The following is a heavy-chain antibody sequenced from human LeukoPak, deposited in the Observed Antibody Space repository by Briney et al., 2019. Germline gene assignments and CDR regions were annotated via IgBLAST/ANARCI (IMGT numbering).Heavy chain of an antibody. D-gene: IGHD6-13*01. CDR1: GFTFSNFA. CDR2: ITGYGAT. CDR3: AKGAAAGKVDWFDP. J-gene: IGHJ5*02. V-gene: IGHV3-23*01. Sequence: GGSLRLSCAAAGFTFSNFAMMWVRQAPGTGLQWVSTITGYGATFYADSVRGRFTIFRDTSMNTLFLQMNSLGAEDTAVYYCAKGAAAGKVDWFDPWGQGTLVTVSS.